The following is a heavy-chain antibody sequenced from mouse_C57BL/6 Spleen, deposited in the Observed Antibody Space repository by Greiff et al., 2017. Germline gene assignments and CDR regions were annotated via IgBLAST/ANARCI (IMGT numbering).Heavy chain of an antibody. CDR3: ARMAYGSSYAMDY. Sequence: VHVVESGAELVKPGASVKMSCKASGYTFTTYPIEWMKQNPGKSLEWIGNFHPYNDDTKYNEKFKGKATLTVEKSSSTAYLELSRLTSDDSAVYYCARMAYGSSYAMDYWGQGTSVTVSS. CDR1: GYTFTTYP. J-gene: IGHJ4*01. V-gene: IGHV1-47*01. CDR2: FHPYNDDT. D-gene: IGHD1-1*01.